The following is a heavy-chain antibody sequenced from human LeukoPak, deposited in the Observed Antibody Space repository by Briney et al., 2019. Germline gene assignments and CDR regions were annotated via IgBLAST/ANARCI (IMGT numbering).Heavy chain of an antibody. V-gene: IGHV3-66*02. J-gene: IGHJ4*02. CDR2: IYSGGPT. CDR3: ARRSFYDSSGYSRGLDF. Sequence: GGSLRLSCAASGFGVSTKYMTWVRQAPLKGLEWVSVIYSGGPTFYADSVKGRFTISRDSSKNTLYLQMNSLRPEDTAVYYCARRSFYDSSGYSRGLDFWGQGTLVTVSS. CDR1: GFGVSTKY. D-gene: IGHD3-22*01.